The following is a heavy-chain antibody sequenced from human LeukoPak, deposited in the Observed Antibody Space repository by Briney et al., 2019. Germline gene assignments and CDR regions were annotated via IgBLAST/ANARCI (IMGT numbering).Heavy chain of an antibody. D-gene: IGHD3-3*01. V-gene: IGHV4-4*07. CDR1: GGSFSSYF. J-gene: IGHJ4*02. Sequence: SETLSLTCSVSGGSFSSYFWSWVRQPAGKGLEWIGRIYPSGNTNYNPSLKSRVTISVDTSKNQFSLKLSSVTAADTAVYYCARKSGSLSDYFDYWGQGTLVTVSS. CDR3: ARKSGSLSDYFDY. CDR2: IYPSGNT.